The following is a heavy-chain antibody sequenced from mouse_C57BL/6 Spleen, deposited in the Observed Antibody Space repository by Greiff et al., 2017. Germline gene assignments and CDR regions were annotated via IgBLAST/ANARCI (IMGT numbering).Heavy chain of an antibody. CDR1: GFTFTDYY. J-gene: IGHJ1*03. CDR2: IRNKANGYTT. D-gene: IGHD1-1*01. CDR3: ARYYYGSSYFDV. Sequence: DVMLVESGGGLVQPGGSLSLSCAASGFTFTDYYMSWVRQPPGKALEWLGFIRNKANGYTTEYSASVKGRFTISRDNSQSILYLQMNALRAEDSATYYCARYYYGSSYFDVWGTGTTVTVSS. V-gene: IGHV7-3*01.